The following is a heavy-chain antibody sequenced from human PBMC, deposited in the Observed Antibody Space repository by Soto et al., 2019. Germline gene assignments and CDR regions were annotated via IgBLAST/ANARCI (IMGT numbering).Heavy chain of an antibody. Sequence: SETLCLTCAVYGGSFSGYYWSWIRQPPGKGLEWIGEINHSGSTNYNPSLKSRVTISVDTSKNQFSLKLSSVTAADTAVYYCARLPYYYDSSGYQNNWGQGTLVTVSS. CDR1: GGSFSGYY. CDR2: INHSGST. V-gene: IGHV4-34*01. J-gene: IGHJ4*02. D-gene: IGHD3-22*01. CDR3: ARLPYYYDSSGYQNN.